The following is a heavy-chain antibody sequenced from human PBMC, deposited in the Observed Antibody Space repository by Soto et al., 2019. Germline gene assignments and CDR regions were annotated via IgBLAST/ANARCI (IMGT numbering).Heavy chain of an antibody. J-gene: IGHJ4*02. CDR2: IYWDDDK. D-gene: IGHD3-3*01. Sequence: SGPTLVNPTQTLTLTCTFSGFSLSTSGVGVGWIRQPPGKALEWLALIYWDDDKRYSPSLKSRLTITKDTSKNQVVLTMTNMDPVDTATYYCAALTYDFWSGYAYFDSWGQGTLVTVSS. CDR1: GFSLSTSGVG. CDR3: AALTYDFWSGYAYFDS. V-gene: IGHV2-5*02.